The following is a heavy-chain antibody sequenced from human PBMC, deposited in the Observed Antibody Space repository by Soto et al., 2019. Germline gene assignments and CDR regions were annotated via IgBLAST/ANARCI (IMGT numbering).Heavy chain of an antibody. J-gene: IGHJ3*02. V-gene: IGHV1-69*02. CDR3: VRVIGAFDI. CDR1: GGSFSSYT. Sequence: QVQLVQSGAEVKKPGSSVKVSCKASGGSFSSYTISWVRQAPGQGLEWMGRIIPILGIPNYAQKFQGRVTITADQSTSTAHMELSSLRSEDTAVYYCVRVIGAFDIWGQGTMVIVSS. D-gene: IGHD3-10*01. CDR2: IIPILGIP.